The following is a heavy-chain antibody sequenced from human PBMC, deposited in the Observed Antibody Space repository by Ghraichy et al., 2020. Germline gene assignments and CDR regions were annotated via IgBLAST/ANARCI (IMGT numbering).Heavy chain of an antibody. CDR2: IYYSGST. CDR3: ARLRAAGYSSIWYERPRYSFAY. D-gene: IGHD6-13*01. Sequence: GSLRLSCTVSGGPISSYYWSWIRQPPGKGLEWIGYIYYSGSTNYNPSLKSRVTISVDTSKNQFSLKLSSVTAADTAVYYCARLRAAGYSSIWYERPRYSFAYWCQGTPVTVSS. J-gene: IGHJ4*02. V-gene: IGHV4-59*01. CDR1: GGPISSYY.